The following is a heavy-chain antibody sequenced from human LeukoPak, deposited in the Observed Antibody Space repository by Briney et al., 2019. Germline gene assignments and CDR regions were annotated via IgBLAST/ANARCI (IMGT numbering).Heavy chain of an antibody. CDR1: GGSTSSGESC. J-gene: IGHJ4*02. D-gene: IGHD2-2*01. CDR3: AMGSSSTSIDY. V-gene: IGHV4-61*03. CDR2: IYYSGTT. Sequence: SETLSLTCTVSGGSTSSGESCWGWTRQPPGNGREWLGYIYYSGTTNYNPSLKSRVTISVDTSKNHFSLKLSSVTAADTAVYYCAMGSSSTSIDYWGQGTLGTVSS.